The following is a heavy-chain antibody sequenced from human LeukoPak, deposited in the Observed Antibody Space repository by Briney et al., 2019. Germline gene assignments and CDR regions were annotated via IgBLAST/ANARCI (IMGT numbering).Heavy chain of an antibody. D-gene: IGHD6-13*01. Sequence: PGGSLRLSCAASGFTFSSYWMHWVRQAPGKGLVGVSRINSDGSSTIYADSVKGRFTISRDNAKNTLYLQMNSRRAEDTAVYYCAKPYSSSWYGFSFDYWGQGTLVTVSS. CDR3: AKPYSSSWYGFSFDY. CDR2: INSDGSST. J-gene: IGHJ4*02. V-gene: IGHV3-74*01. CDR1: GFTFSSYW.